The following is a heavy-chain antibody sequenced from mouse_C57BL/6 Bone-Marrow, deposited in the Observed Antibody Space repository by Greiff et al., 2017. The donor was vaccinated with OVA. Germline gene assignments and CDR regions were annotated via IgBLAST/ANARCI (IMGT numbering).Heavy chain of an antibody. CDR3: ARFTTDY. V-gene: IGHV1-82*01. CDR1: GYAFSSSW. CDR2: IYPGDGDT. D-gene: IGHD2-12*01. J-gene: IGHJ2*01. Sequence: QVQLQQSGPELVKPGASVKISCKASGYAFSSSWMNRVKQRPGKGLEWIGRIYPGDGDTNYNGKFKGKATLTADKSSSTAYMQLSSLTSEDSAVYFCARFTTDYWGQGTTLTVSS.